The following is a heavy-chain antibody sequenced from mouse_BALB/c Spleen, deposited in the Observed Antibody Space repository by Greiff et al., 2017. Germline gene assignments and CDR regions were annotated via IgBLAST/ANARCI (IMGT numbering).Heavy chain of an antibody. CDR3: ARDGLISTARLDY. D-gene: IGHD1-2*01. Sequence: EVKLQESGAELVKPGASVKLSCTASGFNIKDTYMHWVKQRPEQGLEWIGRIDPANGNTKYDPKFQGKATITADTSSNTAYLQLSSLTSEDTAVYYCARDGLISTARLDYWGQGTTLTVSS. CDR1: GFNIKDTY. J-gene: IGHJ2*01. CDR2: IDPANGNT. V-gene: IGHV14-3*02.